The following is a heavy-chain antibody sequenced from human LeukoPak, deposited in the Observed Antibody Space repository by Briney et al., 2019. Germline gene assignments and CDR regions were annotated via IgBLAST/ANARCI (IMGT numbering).Heavy chain of an antibody. V-gene: IGHV4-34*01. CDR1: GGSFSGYY. CDR3: ARGHCTSGSCSRWFDP. J-gene: IGHJ5*02. CDR2: INHSGST. D-gene: IGHD2-15*01. Sequence: SETLSLTCAVYGGSFSGYYWSWIRQPPGKGLEWIGEINHSGSTNYNPSLKSRVTISVDTSKNQFSLKLSSVTAADTAVYYCARGHCTSGSCSRWFDPWGQGTLVTVSS.